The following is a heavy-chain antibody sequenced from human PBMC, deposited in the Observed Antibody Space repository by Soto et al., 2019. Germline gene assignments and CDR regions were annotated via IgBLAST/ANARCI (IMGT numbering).Heavy chain of an antibody. Sequence: QVQLQESGPGLVKPSQTLSLTCTVSGGSISSGGYYWSWIRQHPGKGLEWIGYIYYSGSTYYNPSRKSRVTISVDTSKSRFALKGSSVTAPDTAVYYCASRGGDCIRTSCYLDYWGQGTLVTVSS. J-gene: IGHJ4*02. D-gene: IGHD2-2*01. CDR3: ASRGGDCIRTSCYLDY. V-gene: IGHV4-31*03. CDR1: GGSISSGGYY. CDR2: IYYSGST.